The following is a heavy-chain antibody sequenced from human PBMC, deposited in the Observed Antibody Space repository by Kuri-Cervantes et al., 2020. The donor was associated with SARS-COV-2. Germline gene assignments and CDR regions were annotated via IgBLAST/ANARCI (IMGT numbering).Heavy chain of an antibody. CDR3: SRSAVRIVRGVSHD. CDR1: GGSFSGYY. CDR2: INHSGST. Sequence: SETLSLTCAVYGGSFSGYYWSWIRQPPGKGLEWNGEINHSGSTNYNPSLKSRVTISVDTSKNQFSLKLSSVTTADTAVYCCSRSAVRIVRGVSHDWGQGTPVTVSS. D-gene: IGHD3-10*01. J-gene: IGHJ4*02. V-gene: IGHV4-34*01.